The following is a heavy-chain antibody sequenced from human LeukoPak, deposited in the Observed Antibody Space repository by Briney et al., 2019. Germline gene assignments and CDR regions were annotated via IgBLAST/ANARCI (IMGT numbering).Heavy chain of an antibody. V-gene: IGHV3-30*03. J-gene: IGHJ4*02. CDR3: ARDREGYADY. CDR1: GFTFSSYG. Sequence: GRSLRLSCAASGFTFSSYGMHWVRQAPGKGLEWVAVISYDGSNKYYADSVKGRFTISRDNSKNTLYLQMNSLRAEDTAVYYCARDREGYADYWGQGTLVTVSS. D-gene: IGHD5-24*01. CDR2: ISYDGSNK.